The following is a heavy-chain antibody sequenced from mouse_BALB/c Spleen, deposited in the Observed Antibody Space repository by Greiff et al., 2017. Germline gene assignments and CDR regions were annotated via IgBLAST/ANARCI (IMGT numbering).Heavy chain of an antibody. D-gene: IGHD2-4*01. CDR3: ARETTMITEAFAY. V-gene: IGHV5-6-3*01. CDR1: GFTFSSYG. Sequence: EVMLVESGGGLVQPGGSLKLSCAASGFTFSSYGMSWVRQTPDKRLELVATINSNGGSTYYPDSVKGRFTISRDNAKNTLYLQMSSLKSEDTAMYYCARETTMITEAFAYWGQGTLVTVSA. J-gene: IGHJ3*01. CDR2: INSNGGST.